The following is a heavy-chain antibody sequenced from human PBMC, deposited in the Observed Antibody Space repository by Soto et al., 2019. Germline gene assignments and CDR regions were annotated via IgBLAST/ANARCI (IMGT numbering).Heavy chain of an antibody. J-gene: IGHJ6*02. D-gene: IGHD3-10*01. CDR1: GFTFSSYA. CDR2: ISGSGGST. Sequence: GGSLRLSCAASGFTFSSYAMSWVRQAPGKGLEWVSAISGSGGSTYYADSVKGRFTISRDNSKNTLYLQMNSLRAEDTAVYYGMVRGVMSLYSCGMDFRGQGTTVTVSS. CDR3: MVRGVMSLYSCGMDF. V-gene: IGHV3-23*01.